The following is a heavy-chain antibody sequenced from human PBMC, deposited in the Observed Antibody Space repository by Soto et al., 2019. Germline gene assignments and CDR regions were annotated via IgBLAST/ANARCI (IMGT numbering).Heavy chain of an antibody. J-gene: IGHJ1*01. CDR2: INPNSGGT. V-gene: IGHV1-2*02. Sequence: ASVKVSCKASGYTFTGYYMHWVRQAPGQGLEWMGWINPNSGGTNYAQKFQGRVTMTRDTSISTAYMELSRLRSDDTAVYYCVRVAGWELVYFQHWGQGTLVTVSS. CDR3: VRVAGWELVYFQH. CDR1: GYTFTGYY. D-gene: IGHD1-26*01.